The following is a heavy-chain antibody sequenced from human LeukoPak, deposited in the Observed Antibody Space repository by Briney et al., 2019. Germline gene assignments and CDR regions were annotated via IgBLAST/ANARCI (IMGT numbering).Heavy chain of an antibody. J-gene: IGHJ6*03. Sequence: PSETLSLTCTVSGGSISSYYWSWIRQPPGKGLEWIGYIYYSGSTNYNPSLKSRVTISVDTSKNQFSLKLSSVTAADTAVYYCARLLMVYANHYYYYMDVWGKGTTVTVSS. CDR3: ARLLMVYANHYYYYMDV. V-gene: IGHV4-59*01. CDR2: IYYSGST. D-gene: IGHD2-8*01. CDR1: GGSISSYY.